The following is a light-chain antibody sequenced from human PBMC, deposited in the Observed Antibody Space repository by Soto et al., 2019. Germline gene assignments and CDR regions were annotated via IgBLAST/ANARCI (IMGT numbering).Light chain of an antibody. CDR2: EVS. Sequence: QSVLTQPASVSGSPGQSIAISCTGTSSDVGAYDFVSWYQHHPDKAPKLMIYEVSHRPSGVSYRFPGSKSGNTASLTISGLQPEDEADYYCSSYTTSNTRQIVFGTGTKVTVL. J-gene: IGLJ1*01. CDR3: SSYTTSNTRQIV. CDR1: SSDVGAYDF. V-gene: IGLV2-14*01.